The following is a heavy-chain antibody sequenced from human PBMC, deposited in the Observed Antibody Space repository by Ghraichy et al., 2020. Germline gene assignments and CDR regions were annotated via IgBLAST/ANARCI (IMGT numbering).Heavy chain of an antibody. J-gene: IGHJ6*03. CDR1: GFTFSSYS. CDR2: ISSSSSYI. V-gene: IGHV3-21*01. D-gene: IGHD6-6*01. Sequence: SCAASGFTFSSYSMNWVRQAPGKGLEWVSSISSSSSYIYYADSVKGRFTISRDNAKNSLYLQMNSLRAEDTAVYYCARVNLSSSSSSYYYYMDVWGKGTTVTVSS. CDR3: ARVNLSSSSSSYYYYMDV.